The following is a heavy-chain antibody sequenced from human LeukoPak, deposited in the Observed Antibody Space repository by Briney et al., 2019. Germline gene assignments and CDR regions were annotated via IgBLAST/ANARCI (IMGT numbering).Heavy chain of an antibody. CDR3: ARPERGYCSSTSCYALGYFQH. CDR2: IKQDGSEK. CDR1: GFTFSSYW. Sequence: GGSLRLCCAASGFTFSSYWMSWVRQAAGKGLEWVANIKQDGSEKYYVDSVKGRFTISRDNAKNSLYLQMNSLRAEDTAVYYCARPERGYCSSTSCYALGYFQHWGQGTLVTVSS. J-gene: IGHJ1*01. V-gene: IGHV3-7*03. D-gene: IGHD2-2*01.